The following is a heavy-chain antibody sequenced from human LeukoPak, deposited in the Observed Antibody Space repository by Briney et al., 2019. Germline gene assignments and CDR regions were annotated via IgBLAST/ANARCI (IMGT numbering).Heavy chain of an antibody. CDR2: ISSSSSTI. V-gene: IGHV3-48*04. CDR1: GFTFSSYS. J-gene: IGHJ6*03. Sequence: QPGGSLRLSCAASGFTFSSYSMNWVRQAPGKGLEWVSYISSSSSTIYYADSVKGRFTISRDNSKNSLYLQMNSLRTEDTALYYCAKVAARRTRTYYYYMDVWGKGTTVTVSS. D-gene: IGHD6-6*01. CDR3: AKVAARRTRTYYYYMDV.